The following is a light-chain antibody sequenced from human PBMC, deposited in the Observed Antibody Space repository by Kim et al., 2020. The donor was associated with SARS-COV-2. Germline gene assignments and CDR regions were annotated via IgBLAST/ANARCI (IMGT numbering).Light chain of an antibody. CDR3: QSYDSSLSGPNWV. J-gene: IGLJ3*02. CDR2: GNS. CDR1: SSNIGAGYD. Sequence: VTISCTGSSSNIGAGYDVHWYQQVPGTAPKLLIYGNSNRPSGVPDRFSGSKSGTSASLAITGLQAEDEADYYCQSYDSSLSGPNWVFGGGTKLTVL. V-gene: IGLV1-40*01.